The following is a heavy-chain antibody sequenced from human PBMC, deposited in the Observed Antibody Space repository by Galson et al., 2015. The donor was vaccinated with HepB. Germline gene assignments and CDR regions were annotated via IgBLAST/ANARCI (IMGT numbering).Heavy chain of an antibody. CDR2: ISSSSSTI. V-gene: IGHV3-48*01. J-gene: IGHJ3*02. D-gene: IGHD6-19*01. CDR3: ARGFPSSGWYRQIAAFDI. Sequence: SLRLSCAASGFTFSSYSMNWVRQAPGKGLEWVSYISSSSSTIYYADSVKGRFTISRDNAKNSLYLQMNSLRAEDTAVYYCARGFPSSGWYRQIAAFDIWGQGTMVTVSS. CDR1: GFTFSSYS.